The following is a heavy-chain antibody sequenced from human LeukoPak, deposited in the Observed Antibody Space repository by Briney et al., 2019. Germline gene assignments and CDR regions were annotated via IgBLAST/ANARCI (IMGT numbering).Heavy chain of an antibody. CDR3: ARDGYSSSWVLNWFDP. V-gene: IGHV1-2*02. D-gene: IGHD6-13*01. CDR1: GYTFTGYY. CDR2: INPNSGGT. Sequence: ASVKVSCKASGYTFTGYYMHWVRQAPGQGLEWMGWINPNSGGTNYAQKFQGRVTMTRDTSISTAYMELSRLRSDDTAVYYCARDGYSSSWVLNWFDPWGQGTLVTVSS. J-gene: IGHJ5*02.